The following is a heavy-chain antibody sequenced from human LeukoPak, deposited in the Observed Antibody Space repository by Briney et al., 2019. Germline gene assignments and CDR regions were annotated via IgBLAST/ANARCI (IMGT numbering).Heavy chain of an antibody. D-gene: IGHD3-22*01. CDR1: GFTFSSYA. CDR2: ISYDGSNK. Sequence: GGSLRLSCAASGFTFSSYAMHWVRQAPGKGLEWVAVISYDGSNKYYADSVKGRFTISRDNSKNTLYLQMNSLRAEDTAVYYCARDSSGYYYVAYYYYGMDVWGQGTTVTVSS. J-gene: IGHJ6*02. CDR3: ARDSSGYYYVAYYYYGMDV. V-gene: IGHV3-30-3*01.